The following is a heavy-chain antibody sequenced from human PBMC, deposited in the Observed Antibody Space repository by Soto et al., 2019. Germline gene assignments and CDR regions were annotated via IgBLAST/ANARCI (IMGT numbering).Heavy chain of an antibody. CDR1: GGSISSYY. D-gene: IGHD1-26*01. Sequence: LSLTCTISGGSISSYYWSWIRQTPGKGLEWIGYVFYTGSTKYNPALKRRVTISVDTSKNQFSLKLSSVSAADTGLYYCARSYSGTFYGYDTWGQGILVTVS. CDR2: VFYTGST. CDR3: ARSYSGTFYGYDT. V-gene: IGHV4-59*01. J-gene: IGHJ5*02.